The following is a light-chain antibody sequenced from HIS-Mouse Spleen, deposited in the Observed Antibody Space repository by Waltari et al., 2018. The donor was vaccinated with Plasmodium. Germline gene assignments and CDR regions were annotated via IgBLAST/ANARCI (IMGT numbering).Light chain of an antibody. V-gene: IGKV1-9*01. J-gene: IGKJ3*01. Sequence: DIQLTQSPSFLSESVGDRVTITCRASQGIRSYLAWYQQKPGKAPKLLIYAASTLQSGVPSRFSGSGSGTEFTLTISSLQPEDFATYYCQQLNSYPLFTFGPGTKVDIK. CDR1: QGIRSY. CDR3: QQLNSYPLFT. CDR2: AAS.